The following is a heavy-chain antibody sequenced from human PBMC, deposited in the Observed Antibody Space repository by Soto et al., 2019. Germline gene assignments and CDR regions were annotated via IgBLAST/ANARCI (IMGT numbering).Heavy chain of an antibody. J-gene: IGHJ3*02. Sequence: GASVKVSFKASGYTFTSYYMHWVRQAPGQGLEWMGIINPSGGSTSYAQKFQGRGTMTRDTSTSTVYMELSSLRSEDTAVYYCARSKRDYTALDAFDIWGQGTMVTVSS. CDR2: INPSGGST. D-gene: IGHD3-3*01. V-gene: IGHV1-46*01. CDR3: ARSKRDYTALDAFDI. CDR1: GYTFTSYY.